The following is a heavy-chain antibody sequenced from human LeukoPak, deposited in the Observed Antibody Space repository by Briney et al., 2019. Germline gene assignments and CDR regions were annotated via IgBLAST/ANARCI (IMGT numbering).Heavy chain of an antibody. Sequence: GGSLRLSCTASGFAFSNYAIHWVRQAPGKGPEWISYISNGGDTIFYADSVKGRFAISRDNAKNSLYLQLNSLRAEDTAVYYCARVVYCSGGTCHIFAFDIWGQGTKVTVSA. D-gene: IGHD2-15*01. CDR3: ARVVYCSGGTCHIFAFDI. J-gene: IGHJ3*02. V-gene: IGHV3-48*01. CDR1: GFAFSNYA. CDR2: ISNGGDTI.